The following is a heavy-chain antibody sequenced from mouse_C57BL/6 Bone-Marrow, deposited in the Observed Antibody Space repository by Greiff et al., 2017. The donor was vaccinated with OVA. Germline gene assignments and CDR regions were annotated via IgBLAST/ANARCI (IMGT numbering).Heavy chain of an antibody. CDR2: IYPRDGST. D-gene: IGHD2-2*01. CDR3: ARDPIYYGYDWYFDV. V-gene: IGHV1-78*01. Sequence: QVQLKESDAELVKPGASVKISCKVSGYTFTDHTIHWMKQRPEQGLEWIGYIYPRDGSTKYNEKFKGKATLTADKSSSTAYMQLNSLTSEDSAVYFCARDPIYYGYDWYFDVWGTGTTVTVSS. CDR1: GYTFTDHT. J-gene: IGHJ1*03.